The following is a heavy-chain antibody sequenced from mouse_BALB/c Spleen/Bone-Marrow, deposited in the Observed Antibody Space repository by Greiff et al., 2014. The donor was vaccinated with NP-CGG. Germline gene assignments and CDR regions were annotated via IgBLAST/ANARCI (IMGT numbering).Heavy chain of an antibody. V-gene: IGHV7-3*02. Sequence: EVQLMESGGGLVQPGGSLRLSCATSGFTFTAYYMSWVRQPPGTALEWLGFIRNKANGYTTEYSASVKGRFTISRDNSQSILYLQMNTLRAEDSATYYCARDDYYAMDYWGQGTSVTVSS. CDR1: GFTFTAYY. CDR2: IRNKANGYTT. CDR3: ARDDYYAMDY. J-gene: IGHJ4*01.